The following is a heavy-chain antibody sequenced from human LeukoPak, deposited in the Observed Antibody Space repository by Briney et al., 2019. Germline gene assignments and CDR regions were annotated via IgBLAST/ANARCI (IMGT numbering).Heavy chain of an antibody. CDR1: GYTFTSYG. D-gene: IGHD3-10*01. V-gene: IGHV1-18*01. CDR3: ARLSHGSGNY. Sequence: ASVKVSCKASGYTFTSYGISWVRQAPGQGLEWMGWISAYNGNTNYAQKFQGRVTMTRDTSTSTVYMELSSLRSEDTAVYYCARLSHGSGNYWGQGTLVTVPS. CDR2: ISAYNGNT. J-gene: IGHJ4*02.